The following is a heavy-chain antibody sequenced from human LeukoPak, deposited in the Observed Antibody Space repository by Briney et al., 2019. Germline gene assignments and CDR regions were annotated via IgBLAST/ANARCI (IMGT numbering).Heavy chain of an antibody. J-gene: IGHJ4*02. D-gene: IGHD2-2*01. Sequence: SVKVSCKASRGTFSSYAISRVRQAPGQGLEWMGRIIPILGIANYAQKFQGRVTITADKSTSTAYMELSSLRSEDTAVYYCARDPPDCSSTSCPFDYWGQGTLVTVSS. V-gene: IGHV1-69*04. CDR3: ARDPPDCSSTSCPFDY. CDR2: IIPILGIA. CDR1: RGTFSSYA.